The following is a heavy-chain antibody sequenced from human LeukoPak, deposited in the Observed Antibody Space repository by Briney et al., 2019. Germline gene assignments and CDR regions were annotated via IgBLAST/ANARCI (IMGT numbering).Heavy chain of an antibody. CDR3: ARHSDFWSGYYMDY. CDR2: IYPGDSDT. V-gene: IGHV5-51*01. J-gene: IGHJ4*02. D-gene: IGHD3-3*01. CDR1: GYTFTNYW. Sequence: GESLKISCKGSGYTFTNYWIGWVRQLPGKGLEWMGIIYPGDSDTRYSPSFQGQVTISADKSISTAYLQWSSLKASDTAMYYCARHSDFWSGYYMDYWGQGTLVTVSS.